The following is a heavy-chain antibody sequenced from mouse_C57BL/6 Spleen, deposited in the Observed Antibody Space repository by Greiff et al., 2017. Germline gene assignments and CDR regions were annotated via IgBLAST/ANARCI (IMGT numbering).Heavy chain of an antibody. CDR3: TRPDDS. CDR1: GYTFTDYE. Sequence: QVQLKQSGAELVRPGASVTLSCKASGYTFTDYEMHWVKQTPVHGLEWIGAIDPETGGTAYNQKFKGKAILTADKSSSTAYMELRSLTSEDSAVYYCTRPDDSWGQGTLVTVSA. CDR2: IDPETGGT. J-gene: IGHJ3*01. V-gene: IGHV1-15*01.